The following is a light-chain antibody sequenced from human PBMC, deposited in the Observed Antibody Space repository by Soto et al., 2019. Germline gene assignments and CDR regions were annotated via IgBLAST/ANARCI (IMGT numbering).Light chain of an antibody. CDR1: QSLLHSNGYNY. Sequence: DIVMTQSPLSLHVTPGEPASISCRSSQSLLHSNGYNYLDWYLQKPGQSPQLLIYLGSNRASGVPDRFSGSGSGTVFTLKISRVEAEDVGVYYCMQALQTPLTFGGGTKVEI. V-gene: IGKV2-28*01. CDR2: LGS. J-gene: IGKJ4*01. CDR3: MQALQTPLT.